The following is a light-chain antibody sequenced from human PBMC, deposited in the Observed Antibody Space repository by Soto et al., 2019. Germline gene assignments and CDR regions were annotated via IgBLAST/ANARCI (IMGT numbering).Light chain of an antibody. CDR2: AAY. CDR1: QDVSDY. V-gene: IGKV1-9*01. Sequence: DIQLTQSPSFLSASVGDRVTITCRASQDVSDYLAWYQHAPGKAPNLLIYAAYTLHSGVPSRFSGSGSGTEFSLTITSLQPEDFATYYCQYLNGAPTITFGQGTRLDLK. J-gene: IGKJ5*01. CDR3: QYLNGAPTIT.